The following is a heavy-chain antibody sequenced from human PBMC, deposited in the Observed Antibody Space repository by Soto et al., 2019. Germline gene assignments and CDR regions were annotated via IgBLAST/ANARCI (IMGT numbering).Heavy chain of an antibody. V-gene: IGHV3-30*18. Sequence: GGSLRLSCAASGFTFSSYGMHWVRQAPGKGLEWVAVISYDGSNKYYADSVKGRFTISRDNSKNTLYLQMNSLRAEDTAVYYCAKEARGYCSSTSCYDFDYWGQGTLVTVS. J-gene: IGHJ4*02. CDR2: ISYDGSNK. CDR1: GFTFSSYG. D-gene: IGHD2-2*01. CDR3: AKEARGYCSSTSCYDFDY.